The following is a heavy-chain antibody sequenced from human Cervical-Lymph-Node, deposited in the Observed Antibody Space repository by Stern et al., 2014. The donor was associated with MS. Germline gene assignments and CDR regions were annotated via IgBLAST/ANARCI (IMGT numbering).Heavy chain of an antibody. Sequence: QVQLMQSGAEVKKPGASVKVSCKASGYTFTSYDINWVRQATGQGLEWMGWMNPNSGNPGYAQKIQGRVPMTTNNSISLVYMELSSLRSEDTAVYYCARGGGRIKYYGSGSYLYYFDYWGQGTLVTVSS. CDR2: MNPNSGNP. J-gene: IGHJ4*02. CDR1: GYTFTSYD. V-gene: IGHV1-8*01. CDR3: ARGGGRIKYYGSGSYLYYFDY. D-gene: IGHD3-10*01.